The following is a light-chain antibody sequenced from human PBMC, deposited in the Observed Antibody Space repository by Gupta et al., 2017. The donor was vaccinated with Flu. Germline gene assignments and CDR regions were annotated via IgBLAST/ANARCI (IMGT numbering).Light chain of an antibody. J-gene: IGKJ1*01. CDR1: QSISSN. Sequence: GERAILSCRASQSISSNLAWYQQKPGQTPRLLIYGASTRATGTPARFSGSGSGTEFTLTISSLQSEDFAVYYCQQYNNRPPWTFGQGTKVEIK. CDR2: GAS. CDR3: QQYNNRPPWT. V-gene: IGKV3-15*01.